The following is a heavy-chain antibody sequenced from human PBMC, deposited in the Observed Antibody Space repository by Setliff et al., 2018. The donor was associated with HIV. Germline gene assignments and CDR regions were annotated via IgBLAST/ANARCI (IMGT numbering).Heavy chain of an antibody. D-gene: IGHD3-3*01. J-gene: IGHJ3*02. CDR1: GYTFTSYG. Sequence: GASVKVSCKASGYTFTSYGISWVRQAPGQGLEWMGWMTPNSGNTGSAQKFQGRVSMTRNISISTAYMELRSLTSEDTAVYFCARGLGALEWEKRDGDAFDIWGQGTMVTVSS. CDR3: ARGLGALEWEKRDGDAFDI. CDR2: MTPNSGNT. V-gene: IGHV1-8*01.